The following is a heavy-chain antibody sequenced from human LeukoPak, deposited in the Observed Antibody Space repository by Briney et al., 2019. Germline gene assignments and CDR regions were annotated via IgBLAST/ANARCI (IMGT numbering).Heavy chain of an antibody. CDR2: INHSGTT. CDR3: AATTYDSSDFDY. D-gene: IGHD3-22*01. CDR1: GGSFSDYY. V-gene: IGHV4-34*01. J-gene: IGHJ4*02. Sequence: SETLSLTCAVYGGSFSDYYWSWVRQPPGKGLEWIGEINHSGTTTYNPSLKSRVIISLDTSNNLFSLKMNSVTAADTAVYYCAATTYDSSDFDYWGQGTLVTVSS.